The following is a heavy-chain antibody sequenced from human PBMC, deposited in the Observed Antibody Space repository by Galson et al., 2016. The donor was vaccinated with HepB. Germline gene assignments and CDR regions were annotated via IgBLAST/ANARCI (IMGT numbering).Heavy chain of an antibody. D-gene: IGHD4-17*01. CDR2: ISYDGSSK. J-gene: IGHJ6*02. V-gene: IGHV3-30*18. Sequence: SLRLSCAASGFSFDRYGMHWVRQAPGKGLEWVAIISYDGSSKNYADSVKGRFTISRDNSKNMLYLQMYSLRAEDTAVYFCAKDLVDYGDYDHYYYGMDVWGQGTTVTVSS. CDR3: AKDLVDYGDYDHYYYGMDV. CDR1: GFSFDRYG.